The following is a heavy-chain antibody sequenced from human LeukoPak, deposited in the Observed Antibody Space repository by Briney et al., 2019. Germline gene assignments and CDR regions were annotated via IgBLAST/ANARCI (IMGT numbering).Heavy chain of an antibody. J-gene: IGHJ4*02. CDR1: GDSINGYF. CDR2: IYHSGTT. V-gene: IGHV4-4*08. CDR3: AREKGATVTTD. Sequence: PSETLSLTCTVSGDSINGYFWGWIRQPPGKGLEWIGYIYHSGTTNYNPSLKSRVTILVDTSKSQFSLRLSSVTAADTAVYYCAREKGATVTTDWGQGTLVTVSS. D-gene: IGHD4-17*01.